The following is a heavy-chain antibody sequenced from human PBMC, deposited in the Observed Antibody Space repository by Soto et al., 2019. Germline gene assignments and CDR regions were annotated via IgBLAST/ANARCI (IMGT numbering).Heavy chain of an antibody. J-gene: IGHJ4*02. CDR1: GFTFTKAW. D-gene: IGHD6-19*01. CDR3: TPASQWLPPYS. CDR2: IKSRYDGGTT. V-gene: IGHV3-15*01. Sequence: PWGSLTLSCAASGFTFTKAWMKWVRQTPRKGLEGVGRIKSRYDGGTTDYAASVKDRFIISRDDANDTLYRHMNRLKTDDTAVYYCTPASQWLPPYSWGQGALV.